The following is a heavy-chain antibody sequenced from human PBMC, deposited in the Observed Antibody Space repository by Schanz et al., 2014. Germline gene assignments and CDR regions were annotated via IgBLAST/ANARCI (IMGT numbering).Heavy chain of an antibody. J-gene: IGHJ4*02. V-gene: IGHV3-23*01. Sequence: PGGSLRLSCAASGFTFSSYAMSWVRQAPGKGLEWVSSFNDGGVNKYYSDSGKGRFTISRDNSKNTVYIQMNSLRAEDTAVYYCARGWPAYYFDDWGQGSLVTVSS. CDR3: ARGWPAYYFDD. CDR2: FNDGGVNK. CDR1: GFTFSSYA.